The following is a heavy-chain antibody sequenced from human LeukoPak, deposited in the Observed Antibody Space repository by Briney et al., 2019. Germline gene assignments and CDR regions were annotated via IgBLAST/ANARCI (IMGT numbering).Heavy chain of an antibody. CDR2: IDHSGNT. CDR1: GGSFSGYY. CDR3: ASRVLMVYPNWFDP. V-gene: IGHV4-34*01. D-gene: IGHD2-8*01. J-gene: IGHJ5*02. Sequence: KASETLSLTCAVSGGSFSGYYWSWIRQSPGKGLEWIGEIDHSGNTNYNPSLKSRVTISVDTSKNQFSLKVTSLTAADTAIYYCASRVLMVYPNWFDPWGQGTRVTVSS.